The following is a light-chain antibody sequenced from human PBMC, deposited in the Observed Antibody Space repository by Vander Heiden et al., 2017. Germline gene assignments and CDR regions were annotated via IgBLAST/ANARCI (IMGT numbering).Light chain of an antibody. CDR3: NARDSSGNQLVV. CDR1: SLRSYY. CDR2: GKN. V-gene: IGLV3-19*01. J-gene: IGLJ2*01. Sequence: SSELTQDPAVSVALGKTVRITCQGDSLRSYYASWYQQKPGQAPVLVIYGKNDRPSGIPDRFAGSSSGNTASWTITGAQAEDEADYYCNARDSSGNQLVVFGGGTKLTVL.